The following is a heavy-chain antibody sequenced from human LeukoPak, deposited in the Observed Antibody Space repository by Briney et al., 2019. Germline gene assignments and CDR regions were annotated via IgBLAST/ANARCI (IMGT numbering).Heavy chain of an antibody. CDR3: ARVGAATFYWYYMDV. CDR1: GFTFSSYS. CDR2: IKQDGSDK. V-gene: IGHV3-7*01. J-gene: IGHJ6*03. Sequence: GGSLRLSCAASGFTFSSYSMNWVRQAPGKGLEWVANIKQDGSDKYYVESLKGRFTVSRDNAKNSLYLQINSLRVGDTAVYFCARVGAATFYWYYMDVWGKGTTATVSS. D-gene: IGHD2-15*01.